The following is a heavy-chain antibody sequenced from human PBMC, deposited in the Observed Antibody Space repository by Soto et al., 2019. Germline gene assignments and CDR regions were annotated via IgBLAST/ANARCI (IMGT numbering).Heavy chain of an antibody. Sequence: PSETLSLTCTVSGGSISSYYWTWIRQPPGKGLEWIGYIYYSGSTNYNPSLKSRATISVDTSKNQFSLKLNSVTAADTAVYYCARVQYSSGWYFDYWGKGTQVTVSS. CDR2: IYYSGST. D-gene: IGHD6-19*01. CDR3: ARVQYSSGWYFDY. CDR1: GGSISSYY. J-gene: IGHJ4*02. V-gene: IGHV4-59*01.